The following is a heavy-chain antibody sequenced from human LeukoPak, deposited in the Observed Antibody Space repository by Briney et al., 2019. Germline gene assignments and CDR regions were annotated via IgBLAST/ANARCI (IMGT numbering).Heavy chain of an antibody. D-gene: IGHD2-8*01. CDR1: GGSISRDGHY. CDR3: AREMVRDAFDI. Sequence: SETLSLTCTVSGGSISRDGHYWSWIRQYPGKGLESIGSVSSSGTTTYNPSLKSRVTMSLDTSQNQFSLNLRSLTAADTAVYYCAREMVRDAFDIWGQGTMVTVPS. V-gene: IGHV4-31*03. CDR2: VSSSGTT. J-gene: IGHJ3*02.